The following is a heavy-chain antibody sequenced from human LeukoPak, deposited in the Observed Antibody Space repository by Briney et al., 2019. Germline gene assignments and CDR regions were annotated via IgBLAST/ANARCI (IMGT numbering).Heavy chain of an antibody. Sequence: SETLSLTCTVSGDSIRSYYWSWIRQPPGKGLEWIGYIYYSGSINYNPSLKSRVTIAIDTSKNQFSLKLSSVTDADTAVYYCARTRSGYSYAYDYWGQGTLVTVSS. CDR3: ARTRSGYSYAYDY. CDR1: GDSIRSYY. D-gene: IGHD5-18*01. CDR2: IYYSGSI. J-gene: IGHJ4*02. V-gene: IGHV4-59*01.